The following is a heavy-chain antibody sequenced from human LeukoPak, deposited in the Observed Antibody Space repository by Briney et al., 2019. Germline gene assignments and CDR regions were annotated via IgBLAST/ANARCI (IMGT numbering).Heavy chain of an antibody. CDR3: ARGLQLLWFGEFHAEDFQH. V-gene: IGHV3-30*04. CDR2: ISYDGSNK. Sequence: GRCLRLSCAAAGFTFISSAMHWVPQAPGKGRGWVADISYDGSNKYYADSVQARLPMSRDNSKSTLHLQMNRLRAQDTGVYYCARGLQLLWFGEFHAEDFQHGARGTLVTVSS. D-gene: IGHD3-10*01. J-gene: IGHJ1*01. CDR1: GFTFISSA.